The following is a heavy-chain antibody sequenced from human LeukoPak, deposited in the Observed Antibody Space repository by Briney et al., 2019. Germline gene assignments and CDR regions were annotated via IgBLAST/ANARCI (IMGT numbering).Heavy chain of an antibody. D-gene: IGHD6-19*01. Sequence: PGRSLRLSCAASGFTFNNYGMHWVRQAPGKGLEWVAVIPYDGFNPYYADSVKGRFTISRDNSKNTLWLQMNSLRAEDTAVYYCAKVKEMYSSGSYYFDYWGQGTLVTVSS. CDR2: IPYDGFNP. J-gene: IGHJ4*02. CDR1: GFTFNNYG. V-gene: IGHV3-30*18. CDR3: AKVKEMYSSGSYYFDY.